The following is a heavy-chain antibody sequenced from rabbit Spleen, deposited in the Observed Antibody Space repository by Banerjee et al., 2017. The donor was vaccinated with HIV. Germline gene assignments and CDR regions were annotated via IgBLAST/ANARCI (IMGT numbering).Heavy chain of an antibody. CDR3: ARGSAAMTMVITGYYLNL. Sequence: QEQLVESGGGLVQPEGSLTLTCTASGFSFSSSYYMCWVRQTPGKGLEWIACIYGGSGSSTAYASWAKGRFTISKTSSTTVPLQMTSLTAADTATYFCARGSAAMTMVITGYYLNLWGQGTLVTVS. J-gene: IGHJ4*01. CDR1: GFSFSSSYY. V-gene: IGHV1S45*01. D-gene: IGHD2-1*01. CDR2: IYGGSGSST.